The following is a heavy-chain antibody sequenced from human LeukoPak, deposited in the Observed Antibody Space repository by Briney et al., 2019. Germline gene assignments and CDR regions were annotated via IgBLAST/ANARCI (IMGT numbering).Heavy chain of an antibody. Sequence: SETLSLTCAVSGHSISSGYYWGWIRQPTGKGLEWIGSIYHSGSTYYNPSLKSRVTISVDTSKNQFSLKLSSVTAADTAVYYCERRSGSSSYYCDYWGQGTLVTVSS. J-gene: IGHJ4*02. D-gene: IGHD6-6*01. CDR2: IYHSGST. CDR3: ERRSGSSSYYCDY. CDR1: GHSISSGYY. V-gene: IGHV4-38-2*01.